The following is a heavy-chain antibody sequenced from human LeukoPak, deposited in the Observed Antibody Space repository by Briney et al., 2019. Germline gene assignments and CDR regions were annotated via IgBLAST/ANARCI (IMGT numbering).Heavy chain of an antibody. Sequence: GGSLRLSCAASGISLSSYGMNWVRQAPGKGLEWVSTISAGGSSTYYADSVKGRFTISRDNSKNTLYLQMNSLRAEDTAVYYRAKDPTYYVWGSYFMDVWGKGTTVTISS. J-gene: IGHJ6*04. D-gene: IGHD3-16*01. V-gene: IGHV3-23*01. CDR2: ISAGGSST. CDR1: GISLSSYG. CDR3: AKDPTYYVWGSYFMDV.